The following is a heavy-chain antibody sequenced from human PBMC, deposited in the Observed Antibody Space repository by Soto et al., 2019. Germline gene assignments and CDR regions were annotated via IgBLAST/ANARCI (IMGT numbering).Heavy chain of an antibody. V-gene: IGHV4-59*08. Sequence: SETLSLTCTVSGGSISSYYWSWIRQPPGKGLEWIGYIYYSGSTNYNPSLKSRVTISVDTSKNQFSLKLSSVTAADTAVYYCARVGVPAAIWYFDYWGQGTLVTVAS. CDR1: GGSISSYY. CDR3: ARVGVPAAIWYFDY. CDR2: IYYSGST. D-gene: IGHD2-2*01. J-gene: IGHJ4*02.